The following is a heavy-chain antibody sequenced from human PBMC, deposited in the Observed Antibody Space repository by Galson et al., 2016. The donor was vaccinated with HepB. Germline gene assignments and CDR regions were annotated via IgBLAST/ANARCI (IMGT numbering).Heavy chain of an antibody. CDR3: ARVQVAGTGGCAP. D-gene: IGHD6-19*01. Sequence: CAISGDSVSRSGATWNWIRQSPSRGLEWLGRTYYRSKWYNDYAVSVKSRITRNPEKSKNQVSLQLNSVTPEDTAVYYWARVQVAGTGGCAPGGQGTRITVSA. J-gene: IGHJ5*02. V-gene: IGHV6-1*01. CDR2: TYYRSKWYN. CDR1: GDSVSRSGAT.